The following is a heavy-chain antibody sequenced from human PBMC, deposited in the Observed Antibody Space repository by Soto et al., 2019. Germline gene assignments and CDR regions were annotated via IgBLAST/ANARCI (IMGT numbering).Heavy chain of an antibody. CDR2: INAGNVNT. J-gene: IGHJ4*02. D-gene: IGHD1-1*01. V-gene: IGHV1-3*01. CDR3: TSDNNGLGDY. Sequence: QVHLEQSGAEVKKPGASVKVSCKASGYTFTTYAVHWVRQAPGQRLEWMGWINAGNVNTKYSQKFQGRVTITRDTSARTAYMELSSLTSEDTAVYYFTSDNNGLGDYWGQGTLVTVSS. CDR1: GYTFTTYA.